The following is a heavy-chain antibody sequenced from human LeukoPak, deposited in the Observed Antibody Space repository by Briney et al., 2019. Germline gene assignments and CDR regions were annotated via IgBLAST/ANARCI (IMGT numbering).Heavy chain of an antibody. CDR2: INSDGSST. CDR3: ARGGGLRRTFDY. Sequence: GGSLRLSCAASGFTFSSYWMHWVRQAPGKGLVWVSRINSDGSSTSYADSVKGRFTISRDNAKNTLYLQMNSLRAEDTAVYYCARGGGLRRTFDYWGQGTLVTVSS. D-gene: IGHD4-17*01. CDR1: GFTFSSYW. V-gene: IGHV3-74*01. J-gene: IGHJ4*02.